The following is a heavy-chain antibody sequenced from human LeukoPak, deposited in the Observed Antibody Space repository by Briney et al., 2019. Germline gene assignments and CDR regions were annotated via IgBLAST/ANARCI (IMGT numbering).Heavy chain of an antibody. V-gene: IGHV1-18*01. CDR3: ARGRSSGSPHLFDY. CDR2: ISAYNGNT. D-gene: IGHD1-26*01. CDR1: GYTFTSYG. Sequence: EASVKVSCKASGYTFTSYGISWVRQAPGQGLEWMGWISAYNGNTNYAQKLQGRVTMTTDTSTSTAYMELRNLRSDDTAVYYCARGRSSGSPHLFDYWGQGTLVTVSS. J-gene: IGHJ4*02.